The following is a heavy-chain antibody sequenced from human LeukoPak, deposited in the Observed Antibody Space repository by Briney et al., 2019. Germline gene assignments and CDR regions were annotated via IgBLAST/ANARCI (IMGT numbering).Heavy chain of an antibody. CDR1: GFTFSSYS. CDR2: IRSKANNYAT. CDR3: TRVLATDLDY. V-gene: IGHV3-73*01. D-gene: IGHD5-12*01. Sequence: GGSLRLSCAASGFTFSSYSMNWVRQASGKGLEWVGRIRSKANNYATAYAASVKGRFTISRDDSKNTAYLQMNSLKTEDTAVYFCTRVLATDLDYWGQGTLVTVSS. J-gene: IGHJ4*02.